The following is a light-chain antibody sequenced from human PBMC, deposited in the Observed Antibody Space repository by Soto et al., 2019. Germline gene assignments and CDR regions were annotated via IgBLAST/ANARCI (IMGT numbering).Light chain of an antibody. J-gene: IGKJ2*01. Sequence: DFHMTQSPSTLSASVGARVTITFRTSQSVYSWLAWYQQKPVKAPKLLIFDDSSLQSGVPSRFNDSASGTEFTLTISSLQPDDFANDDCQHYCGLYTFGQGTKLEIK. CDR3: QHYCGLYT. CDR1: QSVYSW. CDR2: DDS. V-gene: IGKV1-5*01.